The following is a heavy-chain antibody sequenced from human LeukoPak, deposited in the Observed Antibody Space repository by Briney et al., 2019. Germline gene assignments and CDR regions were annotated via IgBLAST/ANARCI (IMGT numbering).Heavy chain of an antibody. D-gene: IGHD3-22*01. CDR3: ARPYYYDSRIDP. CDR2: MYYSGST. J-gene: IGHJ5*01. V-gene: IGHV4-30-4*01. Sequence: PSETLSLTCTVSGGSISSGDYYWSCIRQPPGKGLEWIGYMYYSGSTYYNPSLKCRASISVDTSTNQFSMKLTSVTAADTAVNYCARPYYYDSRIDPWGQGTLVTVSS. CDR1: GGSISSGDYY.